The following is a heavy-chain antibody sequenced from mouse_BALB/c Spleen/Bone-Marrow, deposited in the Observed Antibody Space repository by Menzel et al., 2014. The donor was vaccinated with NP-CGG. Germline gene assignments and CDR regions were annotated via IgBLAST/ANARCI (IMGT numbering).Heavy chain of an antibody. Sequence: EVQLVESGGGLVQPGGSLRLSCATSGFTFTDYYMSWVRQPPGKALEWLGFIRNKANAYTTEYSASVKGRFTISRDNSQSILYLQMNILRAEDRATYYCARSLYPRAMDYWGQGTSVTVSS. CDR3: ARSLYPRAMDY. CDR1: GFTFTDYY. D-gene: IGHD2-1*01. V-gene: IGHV7-3*02. CDR2: IRNKANAYTT. J-gene: IGHJ4*01.